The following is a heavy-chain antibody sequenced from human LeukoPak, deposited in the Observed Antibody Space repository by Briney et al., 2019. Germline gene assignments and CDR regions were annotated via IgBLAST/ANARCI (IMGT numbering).Heavy chain of an antibody. Sequence: ASVKVSCKASGYTFSSYYIHWVRQAPGQGLEWMGVINLSGGDTLYAQKFQGRVTMTRDTSTSTAYMELSRLRFDDTAVYYCARGDVDTAMVTPDYWGQGTLVTVSS. V-gene: IGHV1-46*01. D-gene: IGHD5-18*01. CDR1: GYTFSSYY. CDR2: INLSGGDT. CDR3: ARGDVDTAMVTPDY. J-gene: IGHJ4*02.